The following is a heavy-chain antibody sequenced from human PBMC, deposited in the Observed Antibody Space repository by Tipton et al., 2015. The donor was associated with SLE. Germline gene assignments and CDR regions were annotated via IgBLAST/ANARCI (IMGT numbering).Heavy chain of an antibody. Sequence: TLSLTCTVSGYSISSGYYWGWIRQPPGKGLEWIGSIYHSGSTNHNPSLKSRVTISLDTSKNQFSLKLNSVTAADTAVYYCARGLGTVTTRAFDIWGQGTMVTVSS. D-gene: IGHD4-17*01. J-gene: IGHJ3*02. CDR2: IYHSGST. CDR1: GYSISSGYY. V-gene: IGHV4-38-2*02. CDR3: ARGLGTVTTRAFDI.